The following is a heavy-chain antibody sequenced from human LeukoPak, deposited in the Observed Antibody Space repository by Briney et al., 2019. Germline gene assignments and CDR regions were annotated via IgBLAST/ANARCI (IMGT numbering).Heavy chain of an antibody. J-gene: IGHJ4*02. Sequence: PSETLSLTCRVSGFSISRSDYYWGWIRQPPGKGPEWIGSVNQEGNTYYHPSLKSRVTISMDTPTNQFSLKLTSVTAADTATYYCVRDTPSGRFVYWGQGTLVTVSS. D-gene: IGHD7-27*01. CDR1: GFSISRSDYY. CDR3: VRDTPSGRFVY. V-gene: IGHV4-38-2*02. CDR2: VNQEGNT.